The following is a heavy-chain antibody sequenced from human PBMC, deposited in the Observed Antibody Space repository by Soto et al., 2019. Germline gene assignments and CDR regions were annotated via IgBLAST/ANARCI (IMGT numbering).Heavy chain of an antibody. CDR2: IYYSGST. D-gene: IGHD6-19*01. J-gene: IGHJ4*02. CDR1: GGSVSSGSYY. Sequence: QVQLQESGPGLVKPSETLSLTCTVSGGSVSSGSYYWSWIRQPPGKGLEWIGYIYYSGSTNYNPSLKSRVTISVDTYKNQFSLKLNSVTASDTAVYYCASYSSGWYDVSYWGQGTLVTVSS. CDR3: ASYSSGWYDVSY. V-gene: IGHV4-61*01.